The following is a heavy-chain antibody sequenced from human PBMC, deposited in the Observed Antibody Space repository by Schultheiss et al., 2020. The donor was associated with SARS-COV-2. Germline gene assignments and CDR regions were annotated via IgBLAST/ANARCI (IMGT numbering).Heavy chain of an antibody. CDR3: AKDPPDYGDVSLYYFDY. CDR1: GGSISSYY. CDR2: IYYSGST. Sequence: SETLSLTCTVSGGSISSYYWSWIRQPPGKGLEWIGYIYYSGSTYYNPSLKSRVTISVDTSKNQFSLKLSSVTAADTAVYFCAKDPPDYGDVSLYYFDYWGQGTLVTVSS. D-gene: IGHD4-17*01. J-gene: IGHJ4*02. V-gene: IGHV4-59*01.